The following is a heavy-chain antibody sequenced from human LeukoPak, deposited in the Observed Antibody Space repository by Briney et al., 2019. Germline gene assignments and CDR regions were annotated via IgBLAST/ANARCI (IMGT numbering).Heavy chain of an antibody. Sequence: PGGSLRLSCAASGFSFADSWMHWVRQAPGKRLVWVSRINNDGSDTRYADSVRGRFTISRDNAKNTLYLQMNSLRAEDTAVYYCARVSGLGMNEYYQHWGQGTLVTVPS. CDR3: ARVSGLGMNEYYQH. CDR1: GFSFADSW. J-gene: IGHJ1*01. D-gene: IGHD3-10*01. V-gene: IGHV3-74*01. CDR2: INNDGSDT.